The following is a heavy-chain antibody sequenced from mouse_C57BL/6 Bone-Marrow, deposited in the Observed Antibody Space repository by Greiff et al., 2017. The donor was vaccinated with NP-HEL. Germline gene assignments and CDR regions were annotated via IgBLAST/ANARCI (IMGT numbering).Heavy chain of an antibody. CDR3: TLYDPYYYAMDY. CDR2: IDPENGDT. CDR1: GFNIKDDY. D-gene: IGHD2-3*01. Sequence: DVKLVESGAELVRPGASVKLSCTASGFNIKDDYMHWVKQRPEQGLEWIGWIDPENGDTEYASKFQGKATITADTSSNTAYLQLSSLTSEDTAVYYCTLYDPYYYAMDYWGQGTSVTVSS. J-gene: IGHJ4*01. V-gene: IGHV14-4*01.